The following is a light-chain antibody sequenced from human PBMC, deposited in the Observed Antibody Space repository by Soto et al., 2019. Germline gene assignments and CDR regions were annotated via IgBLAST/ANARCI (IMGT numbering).Light chain of an antibody. CDR1: QSVSTS. J-gene: IGKJ1*01. V-gene: IGKV3-20*01. CDR3: QQYDRSPRT. Sequence: IVLTQSPATLSVSPGERATLSCRASQSVSTSVGWYQQKPGQAPRLLIYGASNRATGIPDRFSGSGSGTDFTLTISRLEPEDFAVYYCQQYDRSPRTFGQGTKVDIK. CDR2: GAS.